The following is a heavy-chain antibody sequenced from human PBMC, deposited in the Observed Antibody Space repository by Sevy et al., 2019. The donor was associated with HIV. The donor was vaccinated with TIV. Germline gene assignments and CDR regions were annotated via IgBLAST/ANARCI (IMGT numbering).Heavy chain of an antibody. V-gene: IGHV3-7*03. CDR3: ARDWECTGGVCYFMDV. CDR1: GFTFSSYW. J-gene: IGHJ6*02. Sequence: GGSLRLSCAASGFTFSSYWMSWVRQAPGKGLEWVANIKQDGSEKYYVDSVKGRFTISRENAKNSLYLQMNSLRAEDTAVYYCARDWECTGGVCYFMDVWAKGPRSPSP. CDR2: IKQDGSEK. D-gene: IGHD2-8*02.